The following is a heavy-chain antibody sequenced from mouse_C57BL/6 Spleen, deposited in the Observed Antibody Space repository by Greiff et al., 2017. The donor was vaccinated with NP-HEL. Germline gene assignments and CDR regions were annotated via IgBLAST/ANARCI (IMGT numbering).Heavy chain of an antibody. D-gene: IGHD1-1*01. Sequence: QVQLQQSGPELVKPGASVKLSCKASGYTFTSSDINWVKQRPGQGLEWIGWIYPRDGSTKYNEKFKGQATLTVDPSSSTAYMELHSLTSEYSAVYFCASVYYYGSRYFDVWGTGTTVTVSS. V-gene: IGHV1-85*01. J-gene: IGHJ1*03. CDR1: GYTFTSSD. CDR3: ASVYYYGSRYFDV. CDR2: IYPRDGST.